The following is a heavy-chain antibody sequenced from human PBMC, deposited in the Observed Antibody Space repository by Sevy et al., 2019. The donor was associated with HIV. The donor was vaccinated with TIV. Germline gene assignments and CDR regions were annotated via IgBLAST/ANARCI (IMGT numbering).Heavy chain of an antibody. Sequence: SETLSLTCTVSGASITTYYRSWIRQPPGRRLEWIGYIYYSGSTNYNPSLKSRVTMSLDTSKNQFSLRLTSVTAADTAVYYCARQGGYSYWTPFDYWGPGTPVTVSS. CDR1: GASITTYY. CDR3: ARQGGYSYWTPFDY. CDR2: IYYSGST. J-gene: IGHJ4*02. V-gene: IGHV4-59*08. D-gene: IGHD5-18*01.